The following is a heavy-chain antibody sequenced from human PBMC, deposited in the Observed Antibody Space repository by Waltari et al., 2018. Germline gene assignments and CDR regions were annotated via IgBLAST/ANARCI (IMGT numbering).Heavy chain of an antibody. Sequence: QLQLQESGSGLVKPSQPLSLTCAVSGGSISSGGYSWSWIRQPPGKGLEWIGYIYHSGSTYYNPSLKSRVTISVDRSKNQFSLKLSSVTAADTAVYYCARGYCSSTSCLSLDAFDIWGQGTMVTVSS. V-gene: IGHV4-30-2*01. CDR3: ARGYCSSTSCLSLDAFDI. J-gene: IGHJ3*02. CDR2: IYHSGST. CDR1: GGSISSGGYS. D-gene: IGHD2-2*01.